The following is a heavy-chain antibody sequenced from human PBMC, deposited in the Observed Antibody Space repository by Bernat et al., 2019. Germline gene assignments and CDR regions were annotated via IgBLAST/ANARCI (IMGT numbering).Heavy chain of an antibody. CDR2: ISGGGGST. CDR3: AKYSYGGDLDY. D-gene: IGHD5-18*01. V-gene: IGHV3-23*01. J-gene: IGHJ4*02. Sequence: EVQLLESGGGLVQPGGSLRLSCAASGFTFSNYAMSWVRQAPGKGLEWVSAISGGGGSTYYADSVKGRFTSSRDNSKNTLYLQMNSLRAEDTAVYYCAKYSYGGDLDYWGQGTLVTVSS. CDR1: GFTFSNYA.